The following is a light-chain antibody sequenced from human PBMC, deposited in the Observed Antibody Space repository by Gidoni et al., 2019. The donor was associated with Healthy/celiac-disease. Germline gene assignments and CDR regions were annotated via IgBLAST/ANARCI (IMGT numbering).Light chain of an antibody. CDR3: QQSYSTLPIT. CDR1: QSISSY. V-gene: IGKV1-39*01. Sequence: DIQLTQSPSSLSASVGDRVTITCRASQSISSYLNWYQQKPGKAPKHLIYAASSLQSGVPSRFSGSGSGTGFTLTISSLQPEDFATYYCQQSYSTLPITFGQGTRLEIK. CDR2: AAS. J-gene: IGKJ5*01.